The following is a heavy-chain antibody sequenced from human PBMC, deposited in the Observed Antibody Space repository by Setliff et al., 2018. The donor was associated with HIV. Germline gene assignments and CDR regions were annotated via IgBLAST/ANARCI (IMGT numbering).Heavy chain of an antibody. J-gene: IGHJ5*02. CDR1: GYSISSRYY. V-gene: IGHV4-38-2*02. D-gene: IGHD3-16*01. CDR3: AKHDFGEGSCFDP. Sequence: PSETLSLTCTVSGYSISSRYYWGWIRQSPGKGLEWIGSVYHSGKTYYNPSLKSRVTMSADTSKNQISLMLRSMTAADTAVYYCAKHDFGEGSCFDPWGQGSLVTVSS. CDR2: VYHSGKT.